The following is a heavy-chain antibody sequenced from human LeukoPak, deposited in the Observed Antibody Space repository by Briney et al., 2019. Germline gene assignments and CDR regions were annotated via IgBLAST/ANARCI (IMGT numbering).Heavy chain of an antibody. CDR3: ARGGYSYYYFDY. J-gene: IGHJ4*02. CDR2: IYYSGST. V-gene: IGHV4-59*01. D-gene: IGHD5-18*01. Sequence: SETLSLTCAVSGGSISSSYWSWIRQPPGKGLEWIGYIYYSGSTIYNPSLKSRGTISVDTSKNHFSLKLSSVTAADTAVYYCARGGYSYYYFDYWGQGTLVTVSS. CDR1: GGSISSSY.